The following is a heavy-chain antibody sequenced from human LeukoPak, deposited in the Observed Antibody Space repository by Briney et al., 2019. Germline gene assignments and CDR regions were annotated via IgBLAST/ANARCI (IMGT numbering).Heavy chain of an antibody. CDR3: ARTEYQLLFISGGMDV. Sequence: GASVKVSCKASGYTFTSYGISWVRQAPGQGLEWMGWISAYNGNTNYAQKLQGRVTMTTDTSTSTAYMEQRSLRSDDTAVYYCARTEYQLLFISGGMDVWGQGTTVTVSS. V-gene: IGHV1-18*01. CDR2: ISAYNGNT. D-gene: IGHD2-2*01. J-gene: IGHJ6*02. CDR1: GYTFTSYG.